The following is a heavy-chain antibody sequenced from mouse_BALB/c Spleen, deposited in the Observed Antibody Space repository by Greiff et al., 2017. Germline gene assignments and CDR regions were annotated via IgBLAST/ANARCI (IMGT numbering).Heavy chain of an antibody. CDR3: ARDSSGYVRWFAD. J-gene: IGHJ3*01. V-gene: IGHV1-54*01. Sequence: QVQLQQSGAELVRPGTSVKVSCKASGYAFTNYLIEWVKQRPGQGLEWIGVINPGSGGTNYNEKFKGKATLTADKSSSTAYMQLSSLTSDDSAVYFCARDSSGYVRWFADWGQGTLVTVSA. CDR1: GYAFTNYL. CDR2: INPGSGGT. D-gene: IGHD3-2*01.